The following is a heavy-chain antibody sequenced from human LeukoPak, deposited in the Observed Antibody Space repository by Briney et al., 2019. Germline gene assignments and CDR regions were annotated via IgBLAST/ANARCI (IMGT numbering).Heavy chain of an antibody. CDR1: GFTFSSYS. V-gene: IGHV3-48*01. CDR2: ISSSSSTI. D-gene: IGHD6-13*01. J-gene: IGHJ6*02. Sequence: GGSLRLSCAASGFTFSSYSMNWVRQAPGKGLEWVSYISSSSSTIYYADSVKGRFTISRDNAKNSLYLQMNSLRAEDTAVYYCARDQFKSSGWYPSYYYYYGMDVWGQGTTVTVSS. CDR3: ARDQFKSSGWYPSYYYYYGMDV.